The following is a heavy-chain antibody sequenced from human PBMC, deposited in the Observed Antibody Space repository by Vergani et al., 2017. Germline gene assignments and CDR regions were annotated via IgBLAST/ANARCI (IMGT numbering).Heavy chain of an antibody. D-gene: IGHD5-12*01. CDR2: INTGNGNT. J-gene: IGHJ6*02. CDR1: GYTFTSYA. CDR3: ARDIVATINYYYYYGMDV. V-gene: IGHV1-3*04. Sequence: QVQLVQSGAEVKKPGASVKVSCKASGYTFTSYAMHWVRQAPGQRLEWMGWINTGNGNTNYAQKLQGRVTMTTDTSTSTAYMELRSLRSDDTAVYYCARDIVATINYYYYYGMDVWGQGTTVTVSS.